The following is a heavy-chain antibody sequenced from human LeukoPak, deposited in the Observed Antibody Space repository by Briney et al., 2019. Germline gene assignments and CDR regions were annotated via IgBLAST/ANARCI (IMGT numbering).Heavy chain of an antibody. J-gene: IGHJ4*02. Sequence: ASVKVSCKASGYIFTSYGISWVRQAPGQGLEWMGWISAYNGNTDYVQKLQGRVTMTTDTSTSTAYMELRSLRSDDTAVYYCARDDCSGGTCYVAYWGQGTPVTVSS. CDR2: ISAYNGNT. CDR3: ARDDCSGGTCYVAY. D-gene: IGHD2-15*01. CDR1: GYIFTSYG. V-gene: IGHV1-18*01.